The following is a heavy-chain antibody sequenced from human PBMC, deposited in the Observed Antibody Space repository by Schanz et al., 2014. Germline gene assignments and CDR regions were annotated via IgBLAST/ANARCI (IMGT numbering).Heavy chain of an antibody. CDR2: INPNSGET. CDR3: ARARYTGYDCSGY. V-gene: IGHV1-2*02. D-gene: IGHD5-12*01. J-gene: IGHJ4*02. Sequence: QVQLVQSGPAVKKPGASMKVSCLASGYSFTEYFLHWVRQAPGQGLEWMGWINPNSGETNYEKKFKGRLTLTIDTSISTAFMELSGLTSDDTATYFCARARYTGYDCSGYWGQGALLIVSS. CDR1: GYSFTEYF.